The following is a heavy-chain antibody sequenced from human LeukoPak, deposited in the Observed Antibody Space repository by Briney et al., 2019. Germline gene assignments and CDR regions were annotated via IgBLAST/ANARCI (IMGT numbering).Heavy chain of an antibody. J-gene: IGHJ4*02. CDR2: ISYDGSNK. D-gene: IGHD4-23*01. CDR3: AKDPYGGNPPGYFDY. Sequence: GGSLRLSCAASGFTFSSYGMHWVRQAPGKGLEWVAVISYDGSNKYYADSVKGRFTISRDNSKNTLYLQMNSLRAEDTAVYYCAKDPYGGNPPGYFDYWGQGTLVTVSS. V-gene: IGHV3-30*18. CDR1: GFTFSSYG.